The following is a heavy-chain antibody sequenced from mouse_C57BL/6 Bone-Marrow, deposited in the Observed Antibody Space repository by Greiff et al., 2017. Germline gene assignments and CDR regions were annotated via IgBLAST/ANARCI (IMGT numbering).Heavy chain of an antibody. Sequence: VQLKESGGGLVQPGGSLKLSCAASGFTFSDYYMYWVRQTPEKRLEWVAYISTGGGSTYYPDTVKGRFTISRDNAKNTLYLQMSRLKSEDTAMYYCARPYYYDSSHFAYWGQGTLVTGSA. V-gene: IGHV5-12*01. CDR2: ISTGGGST. J-gene: IGHJ3*01. D-gene: IGHD1-1*01. CDR3: ARPYYYDSSHFAY. CDR1: GFTFSDYY.